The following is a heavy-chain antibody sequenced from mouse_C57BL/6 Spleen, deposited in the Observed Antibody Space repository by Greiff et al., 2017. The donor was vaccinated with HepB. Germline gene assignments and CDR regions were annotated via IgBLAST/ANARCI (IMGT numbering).Heavy chain of an antibody. Sequence: QVQLQQSGPELVKPGASVQISCKASGYSFTSYYIHWVKQRPGQGLEWIGWIYPGSGNTKYNEKFKGKATLTADTSSSTAYMQLSSLTSEDSAVYYCARGPLYYYGSSYVEGYYIDYWGRGTTLTGSS. J-gene: IGHJ2*01. D-gene: IGHD1-1*01. CDR2: IYPGSGNT. CDR1: GYSFTSYY. V-gene: IGHV1-66*01. CDR3: ARGPLYYYGSSYVEGYYIDY.